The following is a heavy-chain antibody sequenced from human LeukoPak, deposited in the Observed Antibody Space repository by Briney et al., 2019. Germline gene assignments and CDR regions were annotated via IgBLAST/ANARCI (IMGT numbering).Heavy chain of an antibody. D-gene: IGHD1-26*01. CDR2: IYYSGST. CDR1: GGSISSYY. J-gene: IGHJ3*02. CDR3: AGSIVGATRAAFDI. V-gene: IGHV4-59*01. Sequence: SETLSLTCTVSGGSISSYYWSWIRQPPGKGLEWIGYIYYSGSTNYNPSPKSRVTISVDTSKDQFSLKLSSVTAADTAVYYCAGSIVGATRAAFDIWGQGTMVTVSS.